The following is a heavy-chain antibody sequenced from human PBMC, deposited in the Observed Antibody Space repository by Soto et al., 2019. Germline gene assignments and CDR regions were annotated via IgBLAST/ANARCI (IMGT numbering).Heavy chain of an antibody. CDR3: EKNGQPPYYYYGLDV. Sequence: ASVRVSCKASGYSFTRYGISWVRQAPGQGLEWMGWISGYNGDTNYAQKFQGRVSMTLDTSTGTAYMELRSLTSDDTAIYYCEKNGQPPYYYYGLDVWGQGTKVTVSS. CDR2: ISGYNGDT. D-gene: IGHD2-8*01. V-gene: IGHV1-18*01. J-gene: IGHJ6*02. CDR1: GYSFTRYG.